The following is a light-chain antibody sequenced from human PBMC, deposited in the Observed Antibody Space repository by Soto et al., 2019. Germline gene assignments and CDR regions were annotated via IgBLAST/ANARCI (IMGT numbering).Light chain of an antibody. CDR2: DAS. CDR1: QSISSW. CDR3: QQFYSYRT. V-gene: IGKV1-5*01. J-gene: IGKJ1*01. Sequence: DIQMTQSPSTLSASVGDRVTITCRASQSISSWLAWYQQKPGKAPKLLTYDASNLESVVPSRFSGSGSGTEFTPTINRLQPDDFATYYCQQFYSYRTFGQGTKVEIK.